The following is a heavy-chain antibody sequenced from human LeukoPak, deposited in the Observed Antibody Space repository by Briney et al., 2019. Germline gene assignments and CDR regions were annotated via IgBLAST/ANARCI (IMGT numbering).Heavy chain of an antibody. CDR2: LYTSGST. Sequence: PSETLSLTCTVSGGSISSYYWSWIRQPAGKGLEWIGRLYTSGSTNYNPSLKSRTTMSVDTSKNHFSLKLSSVTAADTAVYYCARDQGSGSRAIDYWGQGTLVTVSS. CDR1: GGSISSYY. J-gene: IGHJ4*02. V-gene: IGHV4-4*07. CDR3: ARDQGSGSRAIDY. D-gene: IGHD3-10*01.